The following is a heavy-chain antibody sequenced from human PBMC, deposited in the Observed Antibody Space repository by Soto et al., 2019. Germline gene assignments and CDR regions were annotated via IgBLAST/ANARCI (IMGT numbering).Heavy chain of an antibody. J-gene: IGHJ6*02. CDR2: IYYSGST. Sequence: QVQLQEKGPGLVMPSQTLSLTCTVSGGSISSGDYYWSWIRQPPGKGLEWIGYIYYSGSTYYNPSLKSRVTISVDKSKNQFSLKLSSVTAADTAVYYCARDHSHSGYYYYGIDVWGQGTTVTVSS. CDR3: ARDHSHSGYYYYGIDV. D-gene: IGHD6-25*01. CDR1: GGSISSGDYY. V-gene: IGHV4-30-4*01.